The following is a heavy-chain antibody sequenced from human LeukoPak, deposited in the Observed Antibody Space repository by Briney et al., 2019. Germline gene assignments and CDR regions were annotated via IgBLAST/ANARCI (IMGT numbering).Heavy chain of an antibody. CDR2: IWNDGSHK. J-gene: IGHJ3*02. Sequence: GTSLRLSCAASGLTFKSYGMHWVRQAPGKGLEWVAVIWNDGSHKYYADSVKGRFTISRDNSKNTLYLQMDSLRAEDTAVYYCARDRSDAFDIWGQGTMVTVSS. CDR1: GLTFKSYG. V-gene: IGHV3-33*01. CDR3: ARDRSDAFDI.